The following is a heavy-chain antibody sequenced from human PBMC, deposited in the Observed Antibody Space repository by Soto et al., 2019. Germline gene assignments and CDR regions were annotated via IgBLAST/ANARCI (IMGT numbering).Heavy chain of an antibody. CDR1: GFTFSSYG. CDR2: ISYDGSNK. Sequence: LRLSCAASGFTFSSYGMHWVRQAPGKGLEWVAVISYDGSNKYYADSVKGRFTISRDNSKNTLYLQMNSLRAEDTAVYYCAKTSGYYYWSLFDYWGQGTLVTVSS. CDR3: AKTSGYYYWSLFDY. J-gene: IGHJ4*02. D-gene: IGHD3-22*01. V-gene: IGHV3-30*18.